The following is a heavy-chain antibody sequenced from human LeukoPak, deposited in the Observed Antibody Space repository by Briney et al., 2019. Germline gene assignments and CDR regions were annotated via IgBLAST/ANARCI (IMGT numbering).Heavy chain of an antibody. D-gene: IGHD2-21*02. CDR3: AKVSSPQVTVTLPLDY. V-gene: IGHV3-9*01. CDR1: GFTFDDYA. CDR2: ISWNSGSI. J-gene: IGHJ4*02. Sequence: GGSLRLSCAASGFTFDDYAMHWVRQAPGKGLEWVSGISWNSGSIGYADSVKGRFTISRDNAKNSLYLQMNSLRAEDTALYYCAKVSSPQVTVTLPLDYWGQGTLVTVSS.